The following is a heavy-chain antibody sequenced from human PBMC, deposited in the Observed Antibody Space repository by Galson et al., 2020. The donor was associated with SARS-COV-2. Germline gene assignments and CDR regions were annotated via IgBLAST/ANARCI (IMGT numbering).Heavy chain of an antibody. V-gene: IGHV3-30*02. J-gene: IGHJ4*02. CDR2: IHWDGNNT. CDR1: GFPFSSYA. D-gene: IGHD3-10*01. CDR3: SKDYYGSGSYPDS. Sequence: GGSLRLSCVTSGFPFSSYAMHWVRRAPGKGLEWVAFIHWDGNNTKYSDSVKGRFDISRDNSKNTVYLQMHSLTTEDAAVYYCSKDYYGSGSYPDSWGQGSLVAVST.